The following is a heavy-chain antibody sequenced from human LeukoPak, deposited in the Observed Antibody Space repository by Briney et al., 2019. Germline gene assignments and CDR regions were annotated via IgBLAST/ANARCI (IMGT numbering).Heavy chain of an antibody. CDR2: ISGSGGST. CDR1: GFTFSSYA. D-gene: IGHD4-17*01. J-gene: IGHJ4*02. Sequence: GGSLRLSCAASGFTFSSYAMSWVRQAPGQGLEWVSAISGSGGSTYYADSVKGRFTISRDNSKNTLYLQMNSLRAEDTAVYYCAKENDYGDNVDPFDYWGQGTLVTVSS. V-gene: IGHV3-23*01. CDR3: AKENDYGDNVDPFDY.